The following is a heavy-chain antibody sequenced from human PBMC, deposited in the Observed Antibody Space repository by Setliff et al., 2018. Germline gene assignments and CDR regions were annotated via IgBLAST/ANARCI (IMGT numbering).Heavy chain of an antibody. CDR1: GYPISRGFY. Sequence: SETLSLTCTVSGYPISRGFYWGWIRQSPGKGLEWIGSVYHSGSSYQNPPLRSRIAVSVDTSKNQFSLRLNSVTAADTAVYFCARAAARAEYSDTSAYLPFDFWGVGTLVTVSS. V-gene: IGHV4-38-2*02. CDR3: ARAAARAEYSDTSAYLPFDF. D-gene: IGHD3-16*01. CDR2: VYHSGSS. J-gene: IGHJ4*02.